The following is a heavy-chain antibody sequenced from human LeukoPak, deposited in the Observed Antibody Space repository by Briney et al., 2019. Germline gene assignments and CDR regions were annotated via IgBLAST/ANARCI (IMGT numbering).Heavy chain of an antibody. V-gene: IGHV3-48*03. Sequence: GSLRLSCAASGFTFNNYEMNWVRQTPGRGLEWVSYISGSGSIIYYAESVRGRFTISRDNAKNSLYLQMNSLRVEDTALYYCARDRGSSVSYFFDAFDIWGQGTMVTVSS. CDR1: GFTFNNYE. J-gene: IGHJ3*02. CDR3: ARDRGSSVSYFFDAFDI. D-gene: IGHD3-22*01. CDR2: ISGSGSII.